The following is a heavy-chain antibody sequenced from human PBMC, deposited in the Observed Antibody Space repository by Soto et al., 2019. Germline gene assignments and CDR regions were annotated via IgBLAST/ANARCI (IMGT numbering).Heavy chain of an antibody. CDR1: GFTFSTYG. V-gene: IGHV3-21*01. J-gene: IGHJ5*02. D-gene: IGHD2-21*01. CDR3: ARSVLALSYSASHWFDP. Sequence: GGSLRLSCAASGFTFSTYGMNWVRQAPGKGLEWLSSISDSGHYIYYADSVKGRFTISRDNAKNSLFLQMNSLRGEDTAVYYCARSVLALSYSASHWFDPWGHGTLVTVSS. CDR2: ISDSGHYI.